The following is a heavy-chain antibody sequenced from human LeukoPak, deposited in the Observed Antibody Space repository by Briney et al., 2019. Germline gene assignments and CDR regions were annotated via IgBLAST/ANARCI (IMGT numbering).Heavy chain of an antibody. Sequence: ASVKVSCKASGYTFTSYNMHWVRQAPGQGPEWMGVINTSGGSTSYAQKFQGRVTMTRDTSTSTVYMELSSLRSEDTAVYYCARGTGIAAAVTSLFQYWGQGTLVTVSS. J-gene: IGHJ1*01. CDR2: INTSGGST. V-gene: IGHV1-46*01. D-gene: IGHD6-13*01. CDR1: GYTFTSYN. CDR3: ARGTGIAAAVTSLFQY.